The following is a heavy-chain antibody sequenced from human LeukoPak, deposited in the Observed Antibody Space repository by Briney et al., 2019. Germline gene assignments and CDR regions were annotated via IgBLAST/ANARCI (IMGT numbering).Heavy chain of an antibody. CDR3: ARANYYDSSGYYKQRYYYYGMDV. V-gene: IGHV1-46*01. D-gene: IGHD3-22*01. Sequence: ASVKVSCKASGYTLTRYKMHWVRQAPGQGLEWMGIINPGGGSTSHAQKFKGRITMTRDTSTSTVYMELSSLRSDDTAVYYCARANYYDSSGYYKQRYYYYGMDVWGQGTTVTVSS. CDR1: GYTLTRYK. J-gene: IGHJ6*02. CDR2: INPGGGST.